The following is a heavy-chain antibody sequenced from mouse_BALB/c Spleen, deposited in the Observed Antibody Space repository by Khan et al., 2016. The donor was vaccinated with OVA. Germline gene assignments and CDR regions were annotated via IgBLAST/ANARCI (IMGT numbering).Heavy chain of an antibody. CDR2: ISYSGNT. CDR1: GYSITSDYA. D-gene: IGHD1-1*01. CDR3: ARVYGGDFDY. J-gene: IGHJ2*01. Sequence: EVQLVESGPGLVKPSQSLSLICTVTGYSITSDYARNWIRQFPGNKLEWMDFISYSGNTNYNPSLKSRISITRDTSKNQFFLHLNSVTTEDTATYYCARVYGGDFDYWGQGTTLTVSS. V-gene: IGHV3-2*02.